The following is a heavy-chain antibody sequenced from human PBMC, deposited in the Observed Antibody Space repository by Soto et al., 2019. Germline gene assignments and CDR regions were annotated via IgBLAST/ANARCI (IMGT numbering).Heavy chain of an antibody. CDR1: VGSISRYY. J-gene: IGHJ6*02. CDR2: IYYSGST. Sequence: SKTLSLTCTVSVGSISRYYWSWSRQPPGKGLEWIGYIYYSGSTNYNPSLKSRVTISVDTSKNQFSLKLSSVTAADTAVYYCARDHVAAALGGYYYYYYGMDVWGQGTTVTVSS. V-gene: IGHV4-59*01. CDR3: ARDHVAAALGGYYYYYYGMDV. D-gene: IGHD6-13*01.